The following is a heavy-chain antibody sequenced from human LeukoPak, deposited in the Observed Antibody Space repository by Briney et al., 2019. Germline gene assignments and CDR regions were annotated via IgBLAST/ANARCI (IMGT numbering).Heavy chain of an antibody. V-gene: IGHV4-4*02. CDR3: ARESGAFSPFGY. CDR1: GGSILTTNW. Sequence: PSDTLSLTCAVSGGSILTTNWWSWVRQPPGKGLEWIGEVHLSGTSNYNPSLKSRVSMSIDKSKNQLSLKLTSVTAADTAMYYCARESGAFSPFGYWGQGTLVIVSS. J-gene: IGHJ4*02. D-gene: IGHD1-26*01. CDR2: VHLSGTS.